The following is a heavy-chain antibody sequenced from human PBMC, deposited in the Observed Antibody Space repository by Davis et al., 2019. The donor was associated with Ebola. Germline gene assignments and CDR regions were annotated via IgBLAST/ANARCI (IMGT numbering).Heavy chain of an antibody. CDR1: GYSLTELS. D-gene: IGHD6-19*01. J-gene: IGHJ4*02. Sequence: ASVKVSCKVSGYSLTELSMHWVRQAPGKGLEWVAGFDPEDGETMYAQSVQDRFTMTEDTSTGTAYMELNSLISEDTAVYYCTADFRKGSSGWYLPIFHYWGRGTLVTVSS. CDR2: FDPEDGET. CDR3: TADFRKGSSGWYLPIFHY. V-gene: IGHV1-24*01.